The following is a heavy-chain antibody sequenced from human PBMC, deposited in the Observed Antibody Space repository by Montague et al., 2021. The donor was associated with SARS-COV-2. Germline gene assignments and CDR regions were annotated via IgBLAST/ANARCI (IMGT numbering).Heavy chain of an antibody. Sequence: SETLSLTCAVHGTSLSGYYWNWIRQPPGKGLEWIGEINHGGSTKYSPSLKSRLTISADTSKSQFSLKLTSVAAADTAVYYCARLRDGVVPSPILGVGPYYSYYYMDVWGRGTTVTVSS. V-gene: IGHV4-34*01. CDR3: ARLRDGVVPSPILGVGPYYSYYYMDV. J-gene: IGHJ6*03. CDR2: INHGGST. D-gene: IGHD3-10*01. CDR1: GTSLSGYY.